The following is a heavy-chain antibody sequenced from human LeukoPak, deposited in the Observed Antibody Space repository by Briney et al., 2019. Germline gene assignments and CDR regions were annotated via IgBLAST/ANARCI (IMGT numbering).Heavy chain of an antibody. J-gene: IGHJ2*01. CDR3: ARRGSGTGYWYFDL. CDR2: ISSSSSYT. CDR1: GFTFSDYY. D-gene: IGHD5-12*01. Sequence: GGSLRLSCAASGFTFSDYYMNWIHQAPGKGLECVPYISSSSSYTNYADSVKGRFTISRDNAKNSLYLQMNSLRAEDTAVYYCARRGSGTGYWYFDLWGRGTLLTVSS. V-gene: IGHV3-11*06.